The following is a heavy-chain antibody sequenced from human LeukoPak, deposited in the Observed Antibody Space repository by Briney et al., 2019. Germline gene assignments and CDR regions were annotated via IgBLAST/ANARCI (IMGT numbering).Heavy chain of an antibody. CDR2: ISSSSSYI. CDR3: ARDSGSYLHAFDI. J-gene: IGHJ3*02. D-gene: IGHD1-26*01. CDR1: GFTFSSYS. Sequence: GGSLRLSCAASGFTFSSYSMNWVRQAPGKGLEWVSSISSSSSYIYYADSVKGRFTISRDNAKNSLYLQMNSLRAEDTAVYYCARDSGSYLHAFDIWGQGTMVTVSS. V-gene: IGHV3-21*01.